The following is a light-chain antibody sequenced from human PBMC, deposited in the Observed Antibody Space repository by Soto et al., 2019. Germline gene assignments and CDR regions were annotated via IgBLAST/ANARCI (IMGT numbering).Light chain of an antibody. V-gene: IGKV1-5*01. CDR3: QQYSSYST. CDR2: DAS. Sequence: DIQMTQSPSSLAACVGDVCTITCRASQSISNWLAWYQQKPGKAPKLLIYDASTLESGVPSRFSGGGFGTDFTLTISSLQPDDFATYYCQQYSSYSTFGQGTKVDI. J-gene: IGKJ1*01. CDR1: QSISNW.